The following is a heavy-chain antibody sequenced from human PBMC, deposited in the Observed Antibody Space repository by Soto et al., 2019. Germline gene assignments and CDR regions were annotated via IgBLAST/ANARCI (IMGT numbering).Heavy chain of an antibody. CDR3: TTDGAGRRTEFDY. D-gene: IGHD3-16*01. Sequence: GGSLRLSCAASGFTFSNAWMNWVRQAPGKGLEWVGRIKSKTDGGTTDYAAPVKGSFTISRDDSKNTLYLQMNSMNTEDTAVYYCTTDGAGRRTEFDYWGQGTLVTVSS. J-gene: IGHJ4*02. CDR1: GFTFSNAW. V-gene: IGHV3-15*07. CDR2: IKSKTDGGTT.